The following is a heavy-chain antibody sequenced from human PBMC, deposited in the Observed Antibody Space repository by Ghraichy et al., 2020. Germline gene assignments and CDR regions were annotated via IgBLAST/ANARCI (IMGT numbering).Heavy chain of an antibody. CDR2: IFSNDEK. J-gene: IGHJ5*02. D-gene: IGHD4-23*01. CDR3: ARNYWVSVVTPAGSRVFNWFDP. CDR1: GFSLSNARMG. V-gene: IGHV2-26*01. Sequence: SGPTLVKPTETLTLTCTVSGFSLSNARMGVSWIRQPPGKALEWLAHIFSNDEKSYSTSLKSRLTISKDTSKSQVVLTMTNMDPVDTATYYCARNYWVSVVTPAGSRVFNWFDPWGQGTLVTVSS.